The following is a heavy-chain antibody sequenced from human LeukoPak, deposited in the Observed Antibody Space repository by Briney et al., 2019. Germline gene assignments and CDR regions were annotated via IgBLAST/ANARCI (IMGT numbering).Heavy chain of an antibody. CDR3: ARSGYSYGSPDYYYYYMDV. CDR2: VIPIFGTA. CDR1: GGTFSSYA. D-gene: IGHD5-18*01. J-gene: IGHJ6*03. V-gene: IGHV1-69*05. Sequence: GPSVKFSCKASGGTFSSYAISWVRQAPGQGLEWMGGVIPIFGTANYAKKIQGRVTITTDESTSTAYMELSSLRSEDTAVYDCARSGYSYGSPDYYYYYMDVWGKGTTVSVSS.